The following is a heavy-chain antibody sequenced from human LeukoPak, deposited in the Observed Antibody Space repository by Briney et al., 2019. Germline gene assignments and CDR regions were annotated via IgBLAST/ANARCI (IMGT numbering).Heavy chain of an antibody. CDR2: IIPIFGTA. V-gene: IGHV1-69*06. D-gene: IGHD3-3*01. CDR3: ARNLRLEYYFDY. J-gene: IGHJ4*02. Sequence: GASVKVSCKASGYTFTSYGISWVRQAPGQGLEWMGGIIPIFGTANYAQKFQGRVTITADKSTSTAYMELSSLRSEDTAVYYCARNLRLEYYFDYWGQGTLVTVSS. CDR1: GYTFTSYG.